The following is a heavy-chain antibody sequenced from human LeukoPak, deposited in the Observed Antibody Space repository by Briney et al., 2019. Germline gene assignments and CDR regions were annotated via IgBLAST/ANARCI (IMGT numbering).Heavy chain of an antibody. CDR1: EFTFTTYT. D-gene: IGHD2-15*01. J-gene: IGHJ4*02. CDR2: ICGANNST. Sequence: GGSLRLSCVASEFTFTTYTMKWVRQAPGKGLECVSSICGANNSTHYADSVKGRFTISRGNSRNTLYLQMDSLTAEDTAIYYCAKGLTGGCYSPDEYWGQGTLVTVSS. V-gene: IGHV3-23*01. CDR3: AKGLTGGCYSPDEY.